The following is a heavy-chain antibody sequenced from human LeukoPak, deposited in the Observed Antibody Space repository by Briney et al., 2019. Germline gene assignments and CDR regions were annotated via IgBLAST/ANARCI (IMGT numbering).Heavy chain of an antibody. V-gene: IGHV3-15*01. Sequence: GGSLRLSCAASGFTFSSYWMSWVRQAPGKGLEWVGRIKSKTHGGTTDYAAAVKGRFTISRGDSKSTLYLQMNSLKTEDTALYYCTTWNYDILTGYSIWGQGTLVTVSS. D-gene: IGHD3-9*01. CDR2: IKSKTHGGTT. J-gene: IGHJ4*02. CDR1: GFTFSSYW. CDR3: TTWNYDILTGYSI.